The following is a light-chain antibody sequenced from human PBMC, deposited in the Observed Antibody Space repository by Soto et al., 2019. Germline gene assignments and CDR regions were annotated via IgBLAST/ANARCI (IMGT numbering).Light chain of an antibody. CDR1: QNISNY. V-gene: IGKV1-33*01. CDR2: DAS. Sequence: DIQMTQSPSSLSASVGDRVTITCQASQNISNYLNWYQQKPGKAPKLLIYDASNLETGVPSRFSGSGSGSDFTYTISSIQPEDIATDYCQHYDNLPLTFGPVNKVDIK. CDR3: QHYDNLPLT. J-gene: IGKJ3*01.